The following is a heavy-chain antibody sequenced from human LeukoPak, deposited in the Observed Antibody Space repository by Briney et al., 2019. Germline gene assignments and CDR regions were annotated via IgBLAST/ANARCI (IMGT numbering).Heavy chain of an antibody. CDR1: GYTFTTYG. CDR3: ARDVEELRGAYYFDY. D-gene: IGHD1-26*01. J-gene: IGHJ4*02. V-gene: IGHV1-18*01. Sequence: ASVKVSCKASGYTFTTYGISWVRQAPGQGLGWMGWISAYNGNTNYAQKLQGRVTMTTDTSTSPAYMELRSLRSDDTAVYYCARDVEELRGAYYFDYWGQGTLVTVSS. CDR2: ISAYNGNT.